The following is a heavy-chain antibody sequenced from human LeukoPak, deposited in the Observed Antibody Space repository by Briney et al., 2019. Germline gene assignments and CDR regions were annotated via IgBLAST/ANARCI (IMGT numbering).Heavy chain of an antibody. J-gene: IGHJ4*02. Sequence: GGSLRLSCAASGFTFSSYSMNWVRQAPGKGLEWVSYISSSSSTIYYADSVKGRFTISRDNAKNSLYLQMNSLRAEDTAVYYCARASYDSDFWSGYYTRWGQGTLVTVFS. D-gene: IGHD3-3*01. CDR2: ISSSSSTI. CDR1: GFTFSSYS. V-gene: IGHV3-48*01. CDR3: ARASYDSDFWSGYYTR.